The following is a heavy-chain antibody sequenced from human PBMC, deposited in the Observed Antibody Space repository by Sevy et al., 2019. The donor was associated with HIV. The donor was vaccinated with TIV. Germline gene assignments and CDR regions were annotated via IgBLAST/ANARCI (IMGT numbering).Heavy chain of an antibody. Sequence: GGSLRLSCAASGFTFDDYAIHWVRQAPGKGLEWVSGLSWNSGTIDYADSVKGRFTISRDNAKKSLYLQMNSLRTEDTDLYYCAKGAGQWLGDAFDVWGQGTMVTVSS. CDR1: GFTFDDYA. J-gene: IGHJ3*01. CDR3: AKGAGQWLGDAFDV. CDR2: LSWNSGTI. D-gene: IGHD6-19*01. V-gene: IGHV3-9*01.